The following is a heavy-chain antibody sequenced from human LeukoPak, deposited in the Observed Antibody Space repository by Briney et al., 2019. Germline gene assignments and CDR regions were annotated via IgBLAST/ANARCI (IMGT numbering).Heavy chain of an antibody. CDR2: FYVGGAT. Sequence: GGSLRLSCAVSRFSVTNNYMSWVRQAPGKGLEWVSVFYVGGATYYADSVKGRFTISRDNSENTLYLQMKSLRAEDTAVYYCARGDGYNFFDYWGQGTLVTVSS. CDR1: RFSVTNNY. J-gene: IGHJ4*02. CDR3: ARGDGYNFFDY. V-gene: IGHV3-53*01. D-gene: IGHD5-24*01.